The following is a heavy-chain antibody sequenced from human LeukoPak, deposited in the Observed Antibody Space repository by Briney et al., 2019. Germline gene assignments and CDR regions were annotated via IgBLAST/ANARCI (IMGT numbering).Heavy chain of an antibody. D-gene: IGHD3-16*01. V-gene: IGHV3-21*01. J-gene: IGHJ3*02. Sequence: AVSLSLSSVGYAFTCNVTTMNWDPHAPGKGLKWCSFISSSSSKIQHADSGKVRFTVSRANTKNSLYLQTNRLEDTDTSIYVCARDLVGVSGFGGFEIWGQGTMVTVSS. CDR1: AFTCNVTT. CDR3: ARDLVGVSGFGGFEI. CDR2: ISSSSSKI.